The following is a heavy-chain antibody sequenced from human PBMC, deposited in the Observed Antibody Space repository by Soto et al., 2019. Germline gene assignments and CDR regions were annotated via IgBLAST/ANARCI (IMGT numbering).Heavy chain of an antibody. J-gene: IGHJ4*02. CDR3: ARDKTTGLFDY. V-gene: IGHV4-34*01. Sequence: QVQLQQWGAGLLKPSETLSLTCAVYGGSFSGYYWTWIRQPPGTGLEWIGEINHSGSTNYNPSLNGPATISIDTSKNQLSLKLTSVTAADTAVYYCARDKTTGLFDYWGQGTLVTVSS. CDR1: GGSFSGYY. CDR2: INHSGST. D-gene: IGHD1-7*01.